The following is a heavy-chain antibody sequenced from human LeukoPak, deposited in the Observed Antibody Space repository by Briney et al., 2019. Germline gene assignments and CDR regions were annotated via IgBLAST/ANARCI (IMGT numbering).Heavy chain of an antibody. V-gene: IGHV3-64D*06. J-gene: IGHJ3*02. CDR3: VRSAATSYDAFDI. CDR2: ISSNGGST. D-gene: IGHD6-25*01. Sequence: GGSLRLSCSASGFTFSSYAMHWVRQAPGKGLEYVSAISSNGGSTYYADSVKGRFTISRDNSKDTLYLQMSSLRAEDTAVYYCVRSAATSYDAFDIWGQGTVVTVSS. CDR1: GFTFSSYA.